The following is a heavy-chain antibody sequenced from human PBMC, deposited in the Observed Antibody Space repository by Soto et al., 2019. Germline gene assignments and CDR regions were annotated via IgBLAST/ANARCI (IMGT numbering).Heavy chain of an antibody. CDR2: INAGNGNT. V-gene: IGHV1-3*01. D-gene: IGHD6-13*01. CDR1: GYTFTSYA. CDR3: AREGGSSSWYVLYDYGMDV. Sequence: QVQLVQSGAEVKKPGASVKVSCKASGYTFTSYAMHWVRQAPGQRLEWMGWINAGNGNTKYSQKFQGRVTITRDTSGSTAYMELSSLRSEDTAVYYCAREGGSSSWYVLYDYGMDVWGQGTTVTVSS. J-gene: IGHJ6*02.